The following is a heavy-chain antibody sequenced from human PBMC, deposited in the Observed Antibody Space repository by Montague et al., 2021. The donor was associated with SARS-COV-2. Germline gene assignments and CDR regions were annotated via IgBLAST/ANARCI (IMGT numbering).Heavy chain of an antibody. V-gene: IGHV4-61*09. D-gene: IGHD2-15*01. CDR3: TRVVVVVPASPAPTLFDP. J-gene: IGHJ5*02. CDR2: IYATGSA. CDR1: GGSVSSRSHF. Sequence: TLSLTCTVSGGSVSSRSHFWSWIRQPAGKGLEWIGHIYATGSAKYNPSLESRVTISVDTSNNQFSLRLNSVPAADTAVYYCTRVVVVVPASPAPTLFDPWGQGILVTVSS.